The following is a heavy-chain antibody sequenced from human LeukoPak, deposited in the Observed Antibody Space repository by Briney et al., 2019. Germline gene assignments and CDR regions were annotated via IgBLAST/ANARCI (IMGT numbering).Heavy chain of an antibody. V-gene: IGHV4-59*01. CDR2: IYYSGST. D-gene: IGHD5-12*01. Sequence: PSETLSLTCTVSGGSISSYYWSWIRQPPGKGLEWIGYIYYSGSTNYNPSLKSRVTISVDTSKNQFSLKLSSVTAADTAVYYCARGASLLATSAEYFQHWGQGTLVTVSS. CDR1: GGSISSYY. CDR3: ARGASLLATSAEYFQH. J-gene: IGHJ1*01.